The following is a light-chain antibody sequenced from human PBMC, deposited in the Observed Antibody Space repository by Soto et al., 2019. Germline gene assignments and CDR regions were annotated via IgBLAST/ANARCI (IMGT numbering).Light chain of an antibody. CDR1: SSNIGSNY. CDR2: SDD. Sequence: QSVLTQPPSASGTPGQRVTISCSGSSSNIGSNYVNWYQHLPGTAPKLLIYSDDQRPSGVPDRFSGSKSGTSASLAISGLQSEDEADYFCAAWDDRLNGYVFGSGTKLTVL. V-gene: IGLV1-44*01. CDR3: AAWDDRLNGYV. J-gene: IGLJ1*01.